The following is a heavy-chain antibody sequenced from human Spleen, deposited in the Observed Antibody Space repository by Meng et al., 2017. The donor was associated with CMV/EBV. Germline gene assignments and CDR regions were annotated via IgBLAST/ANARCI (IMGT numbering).Heavy chain of an antibody. V-gene: IGHV4-34*01. J-gene: IGHJ4*02. CDR2: INHSGST. CDR3: ARVPGTEDPVIDY. CDR1: GGSFSGYY. Sequence: QVQLQQWGAGLLKPSETLSPTCAVYGGSFSGYYWSWIRQPPGKGLEWIGEINHSGSTNYNPSLKSRVTISVDTSKNQFSLKLSSVTAADTAVYYCARVPGTEDPVIDYWGQGTLVTVSS. D-gene: IGHD3-10*01.